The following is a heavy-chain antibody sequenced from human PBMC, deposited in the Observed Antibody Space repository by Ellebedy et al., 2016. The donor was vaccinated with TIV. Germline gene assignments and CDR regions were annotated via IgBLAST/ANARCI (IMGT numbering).Heavy chain of an antibody. CDR1: GFTVSSNF. V-gene: IGHV3-53*01. D-gene: IGHD2-2*01. Sequence: GESLKISCAASGFTVSSNFMTWVRQAPGKGLEWVSVIYGGGTIRYADSVKGRFTISRDKSKNTVDLQMNSLRAEDTAVYYCARPTVPATICVACGMDVWGQGTTVIVSS. J-gene: IGHJ6*02. CDR2: IYGGGTI. CDR3: ARPTVPATICVACGMDV.